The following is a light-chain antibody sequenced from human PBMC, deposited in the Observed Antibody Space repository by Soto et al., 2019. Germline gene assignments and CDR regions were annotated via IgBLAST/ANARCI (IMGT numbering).Light chain of an antibody. CDR1: QTSGSN. Sequence: EIVLTQSPGTLSLSPGERATLSCKTSQTSGSNFLAWYQHKPGQAPRLLIYAASTRATGTPARFSGSGSGTKFTLSISSLQSEDFAVYYCQQYNNWPITFGQGTRLEIK. CDR2: AAS. V-gene: IGKV3D-15*01. J-gene: IGKJ5*01. CDR3: QQYNNWPIT.